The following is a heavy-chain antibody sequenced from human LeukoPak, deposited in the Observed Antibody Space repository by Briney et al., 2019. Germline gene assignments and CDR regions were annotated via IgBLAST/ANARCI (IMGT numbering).Heavy chain of an antibody. Sequence: GGSLRLSCAASGFTFDDYGMSWVRQAPGKGLEWVANIKQDGSEKYYVDSVKGRFTISRDNAKNSLYVQMNSLRAEDTAVYYCARPSRIGYSNGLVLQHWGQGTLVTVSS. J-gene: IGHJ1*01. CDR2: IKQDGSEK. V-gene: IGHV3-7*01. D-gene: IGHD4-11*01. CDR3: ARPSRIGYSNGLVLQH. CDR1: GFTFDDYG.